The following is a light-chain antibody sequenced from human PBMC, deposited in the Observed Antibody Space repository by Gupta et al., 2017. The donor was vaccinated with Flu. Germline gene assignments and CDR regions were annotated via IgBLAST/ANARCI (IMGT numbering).Light chain of an antibody. V-gene: IGKV2-28*01. CDR1: QSLLHTNELNY. CDR3: MQSLHLPVI. J-gene: IGKJ4*01. CDR2: LAY. Sequence: ISCRSSQSLLHTNELNYLGWYLQKPGQSPQLLIYLAYNRASGVPDRFSGSGSGTDFTLTISRVEAEDVGIYYCMQSLHLPVIFGGGTKVEIK.